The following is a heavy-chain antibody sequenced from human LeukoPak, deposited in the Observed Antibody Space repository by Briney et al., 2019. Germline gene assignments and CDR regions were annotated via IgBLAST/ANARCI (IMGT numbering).Heavy chain of an antibody. CDR3: AKKVGGIYAFDI. V-gene: IGHV3-23*01. D-gene: IGHD1-26*01. Sequence: GGSLRLSCAASGFTFSSYAMNWVRQAPGKGLERVSGIGTSAGSTSYADSVKGRFTISRDNSRNTLYLQMNSLRVEDTAVYYCAKKVGGIYAFDIWGQGTMGTVSS. CDR1: GFTFSSYA. J-gene: IGHJ3*02. CDR2: IGTSAGST.